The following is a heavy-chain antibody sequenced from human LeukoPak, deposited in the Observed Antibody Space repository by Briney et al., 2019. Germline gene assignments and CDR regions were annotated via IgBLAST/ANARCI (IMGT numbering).Heavy chain of an antibody. CDR2: INHSGST. V-gene: IGHV4-34*01. J-gene: IGHJ4*02. CDR1: GGSFSGYY. CDR3: ARYRSGWLAY. D-gene: IGHD6-19*01. Sequence: PSETLSLTCAVYGGSFSGYYWSWIRQPPGKGLEWIGEINHSGSTNYNPSLKSRVTISVDTSKNQFSLKLSSVTAADTAVYYCARYRSGWLAYWGQGTLVTVSS.